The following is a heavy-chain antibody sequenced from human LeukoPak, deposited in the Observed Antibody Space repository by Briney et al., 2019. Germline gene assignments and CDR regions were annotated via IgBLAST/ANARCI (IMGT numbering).Heavy chain of an antibody. D-gene: IGHD2-2*01. J-gene: IGHJ5*02. CDR2: IYPGDSDT. CDR3: ARGSPSVVVPAATGSWFDP. V-gene: IGHV5-51*01. CDR1: GYSFTSYW. Sequence: GESLKISCKGSGYSFTSYWIGWVRQMPGKGLEWMGIIYPGDSDTGYSPSFQGQVTISADKSISTAYLQWSSLKASDTAMYYCARGSPSVVVPAATGSWFDPWGQGTVVTVSS.